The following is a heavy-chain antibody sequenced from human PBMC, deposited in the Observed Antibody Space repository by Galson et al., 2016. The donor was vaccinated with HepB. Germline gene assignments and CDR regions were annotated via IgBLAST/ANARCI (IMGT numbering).Heavy chain of an antibody. Sequence: SLRLSCAASGFTFSNAWMSWVRQAPGKGPEWVGRIKSKTDGGTTDYAAPVKGRFTISRDDSKNTLYLQMNSLKTEDTAVYYCTTDRGYSSGWYYYGMDVWGQGTTVTVSS. D-gene: IGHD6-19*01. V-gene: IGHV3-15*01. CDR3: TTDRGYSSGWYYYGMDV. CDR2: IKSKTDGGTT. J-gene: IGHJ6*02. CDR1: GFTFSNAW.